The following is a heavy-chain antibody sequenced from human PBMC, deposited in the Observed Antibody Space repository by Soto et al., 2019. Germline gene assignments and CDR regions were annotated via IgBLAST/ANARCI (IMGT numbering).Heavy chain of an antibody. CDR3: ARSVVSSTRFDP. CDR1: GFTFADYY. J-gene: IGHJ5*02. CDR2: ISSRTNYT. D-gene: IGHD6-13*01. Sequence: ESGGGLVKSGGSLRLSCAASGFTFADYYMSWIRQAPGKGLEWVSYISSRTNYTKYADSVKGRFTISRDNAKNSLYLQMNSLRAEDTAFYYCARSVVSSTRFDPWGQGTLVTVSS. V-gene: IGHV3-11*06.